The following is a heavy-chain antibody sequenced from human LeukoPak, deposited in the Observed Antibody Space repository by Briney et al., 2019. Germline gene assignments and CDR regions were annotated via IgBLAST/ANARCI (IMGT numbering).Heavy chain of an antibody. D-gene: IGHD2-2*01. CDR3: ARGPSAAPLDY. Sequence: SETLSLTCTVSGGSISSYYWSWIRQPPGKGLEWIGYIYYSGSTNYNPSLKSRVTISVDTSKNQFSLKLSSVTAADPAVYYCARGPSAAPLDYWGQGTLVTVSS. J-gene: IGHJ4*02. CDR1: GGSISSYY. CDR2: IYYSGST. V-gene: IGHV4-59*01.